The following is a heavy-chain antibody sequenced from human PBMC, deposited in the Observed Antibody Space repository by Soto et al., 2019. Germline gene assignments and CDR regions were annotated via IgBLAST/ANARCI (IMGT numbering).Heavy chain of an antibody. Sequence: PSETLSLTCTVSGRSLSSDDYYWSWIRQAPGRCLEWIGYIHSSGSIYYNRSLKSRATMSIDTAGNQFSLKVSSVTVADTAVYYCARDLDGLHDDTSGPFPRPGWGQGTLVTVSS. CDR3: ARDLDGLHDDTSGPFPRPG. CDR2: IHSSGSI. V-gene: IGHV4-30-4*01. CDR1: GRSLSSDDYY. J-gene: IGHJ1*01. D-gene: IGHD3-22*01.